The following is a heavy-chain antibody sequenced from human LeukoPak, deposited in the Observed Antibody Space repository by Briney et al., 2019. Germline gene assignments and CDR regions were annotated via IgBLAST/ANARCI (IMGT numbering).Heavy chain of an antibody. CDR1: GGSISSSNW. D-gene: IGHD4-23*01. V-gene: IGHV4-4*02. CDR2: IYLSGST. CDR3: AREPYGGNRGGFDY. Sequence: SGTLSLTCAVSGGSISSSNWWSWVRQPPGKGLEWIGEIYLSGSTNYNPSLKSRVTISVDKSKNQFSMKLSSVTAADTAVYYCAREPYGGNRGGFDYWGQGTLVTVSS. J-gene: IGHJ4*02.